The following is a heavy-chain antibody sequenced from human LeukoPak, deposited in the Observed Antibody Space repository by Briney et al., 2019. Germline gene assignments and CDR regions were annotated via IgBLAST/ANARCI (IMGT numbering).Heavy chain of an antibody. V-gene: IGHV3-30*01. CDR3: ARDKEYEYVWGSFRHYYFDS. CDR1: GLTFSNYP. J-gene: IGHJ4*02. D-gene: IGHD3-16*02. CDR2: ISHDGIKK. Sequence: GGSLRLSCAGSGLTFSNYPMHWVRQAPGKGLEWVAVISHDGIKKYYADSVKGRFTISRDSSKNTLDLQMNSLRAEDTAVYYCARDKEYEYVWGSFRHYYFDSWGQGTLVTVSS.